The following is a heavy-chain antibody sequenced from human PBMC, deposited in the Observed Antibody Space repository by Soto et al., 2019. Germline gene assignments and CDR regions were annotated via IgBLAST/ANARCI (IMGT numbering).Heavy chain of an antibody. J-gene: IGHJ4*02. CDR3: ARAINSAYDY. CDR2: INQDGTER. CDR1: GLTLISPG. Sequence: EVQLVESGGGLVQPGESLRLSCAASGLTLISPGMGWVRQAPGTGLEWVATINQDGTERFYVESMKGRSTISRDTAQNSLYLEVHSLRAEDTALYYCARAINSAYDYWGRGALVTVSS. D-gene: IGHD2-21*01. V-gene: IGHV3-7*05.